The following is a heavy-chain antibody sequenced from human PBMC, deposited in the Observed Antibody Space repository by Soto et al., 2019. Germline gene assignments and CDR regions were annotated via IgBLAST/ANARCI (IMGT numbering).Heavy chain of an antibody. V-gene: IGHV1-3*01. CDR1: GYTFTSYA. CDR3: ARDNPGRYYYDSSGPDI. Sequence: ASVKVSCKASGYTFTSYAMHWVRQAPGQRLEWMGWINAGNGNTKYSQKFQGRVTITRDTSASTAYMELSSLRSEDTAVYYCARDNPGRYYYDSSGPDIWGQGTMVTVSS. J-gene: IGHJ3*02. D-gene: IGHD3-22*01. CDR2: INAGNGNT.